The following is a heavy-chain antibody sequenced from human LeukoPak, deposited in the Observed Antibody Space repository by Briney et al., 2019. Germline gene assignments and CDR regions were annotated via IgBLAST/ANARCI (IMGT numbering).Heavy chain of an antibody. CDR1: GFTFSTYS. J-gene: IGHJ4*02. Sequence: GGSLRLSCAASGFTFSTYSMNWVRQAPGKGLEWVSYISSSTRTIYYADSVKGRFTISRDNAKNSLYLQMNSLRAEDTAVYYCARGTSGYNVDHFDYWGQGTLSPSPQ. CDR2: ISSSTRTI. V-gene: IGHV3-48*04. CDR3: ARGTSGYNVDHFDY. D-gene: IGHD3-22*01.